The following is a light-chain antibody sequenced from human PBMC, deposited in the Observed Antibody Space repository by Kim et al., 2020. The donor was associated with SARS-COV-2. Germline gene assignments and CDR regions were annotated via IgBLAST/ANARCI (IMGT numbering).Light chain of an antibody. CDR1: SGRIATDY. V-gene: IGLV6-57*03. CDR2: ADN. J-gene: IGLJ1*01. Sequence: KTVPISCTRSSGRIATDYVQWYQQRPGSAPATVIYADNERPSGVPDRFSGSSDASSNSASLTISGLKTEDEADYYCHSYDRDSHVFGTGTKVTVL. CDR3: HSYDRDSHV.